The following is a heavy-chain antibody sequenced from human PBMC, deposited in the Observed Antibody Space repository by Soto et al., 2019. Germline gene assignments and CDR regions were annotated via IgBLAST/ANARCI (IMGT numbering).Heavy chain of an antibody. J-gene: IGHJ4*02. CDR3: ARDVAVAADFDY. CDR2: INAGNGNT. CDR1: GYTFTGYA. V-gene: IGHV1-3*01. D-gene: IGHD6-19*01. Sequence: QVQLVQSGAEAKKPGASVQVSCKASGYTFTGYAMHWVRQAPGQRLEWMGWINAGNGNTKYSQKFQGRVTITRDTSASTAYMELSSLRSEDTAVYYCARDVAVAADFDYWGQGTLVTVSS.